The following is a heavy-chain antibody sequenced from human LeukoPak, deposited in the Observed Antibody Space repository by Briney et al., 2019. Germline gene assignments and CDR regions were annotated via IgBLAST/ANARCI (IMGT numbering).Heavy chain of an antibody. D-gene: IGHD4-11*01. CDR1: GFTFSSYS. Sequence: GGSLRLSCAASGFTFSSYSMNWIRQAPGKGLEWVSSISSSSSYIYYADSVKGRFTISRDNAKNSLYPQMNSLRAEDTAVYYCARVLYSNYVRVLDYWGQGTLVTVSS. J-gene: IGHJ4*02. V-gene: IGHV3-21*01. CDR2: ISSSSSYI. CDR3: ARVLYSNYVRVLDY.